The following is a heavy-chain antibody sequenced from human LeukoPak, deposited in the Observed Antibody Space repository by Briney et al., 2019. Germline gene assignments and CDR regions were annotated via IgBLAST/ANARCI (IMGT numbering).Heavy chain of an antibody. CDR3: ARQTGSGLFILP. V-gene: IGHV4-38-2*02. Sequence: SETLSLTCTVSGYSISSGHYWSWIRQPPGKGLEWIGSIYHSGRTFYNPSLKSRVTISVDTSKNQFSLKLTSVTAADTAVYYCARQTGSGLFILPGGQGTLVTVSS. D-gene: IGHD3/OR15-3a*01. J-gene: IGHJ4*02. CDR2: IYHSGRT. CDR1: GYSISSGHY.